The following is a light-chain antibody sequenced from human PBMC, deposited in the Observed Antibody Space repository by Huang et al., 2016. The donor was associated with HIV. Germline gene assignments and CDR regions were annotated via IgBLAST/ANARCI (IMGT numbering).Light chain of an antibody. CDR3: QQTYSTLT. J-gene: IGKJ3*01. CDR1: QGISTY. V-gene: IGKV1-39*01. CDR2: AAS. Sequence: DIQMTQSPSSLSASVGDRVTITCRASQGISTYLNWYQQKPGKAPKLLIYAASTLQSGVPSRFSGSGSGTDFTLTISSLQPEDVATYYCQQTYSTLTFGPGTKVDIK.